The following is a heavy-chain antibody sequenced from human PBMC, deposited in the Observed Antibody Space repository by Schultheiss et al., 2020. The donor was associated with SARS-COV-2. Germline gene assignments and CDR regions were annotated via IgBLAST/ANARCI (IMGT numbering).Heavy chain of an antibody. CDR2: IYYSGST. Sequence: SETLSLTCTVSGGSISSYYWSWIRQHPGKGLEWIGYIYYSGSTNYNPSLKSRVTISVDTSKNQFSLKLSSVTAADTAVYYCARLESGLGHYYYYYGMDVWGQGTTVTVSS. J-gene: IGHJ6*02. CDR1: GGSISSYY. V-gene: IGHV4-59*01. D-gene: IGHD6-19*01. CDR3: ARLESGLGHYYYYYGMDV.